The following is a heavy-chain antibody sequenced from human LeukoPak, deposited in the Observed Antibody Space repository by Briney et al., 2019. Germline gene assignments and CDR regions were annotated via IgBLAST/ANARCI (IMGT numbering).Heavy chain of an antibody. CDR2: INHSGST. V-gene: IGHV4-34*01. J-gene: IGHJ3*02. D-gene: IGHD6-6*01. Sequence: SETLSLTCAAYGGSFSGYYWSWIRQPPGKGLEWIGEINHSGSTNYNPSLKSRVTISVDTSKNQFSLKLSSVTAADTAVYYCARVRTVEYSSSTAMFDAFDIWGQGTMVTVSS. CDR1: GGSFSGYY. CDR3: ARVRTVEYSSSTAMFDAFDI.